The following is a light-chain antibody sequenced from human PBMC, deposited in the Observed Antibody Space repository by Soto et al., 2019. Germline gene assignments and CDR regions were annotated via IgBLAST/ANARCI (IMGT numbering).Light chain of an antibody. CDR1: KSVTSS. CDR2: DVF. J-gene: IGKJ4*01. V-gene: IGKV3-11*01. Sequence: EIVLTQSPATLSLSPGHRATLSCRARKSVTSSLAWFQQKPGQAPRLLIYDVFRRATAIPARFSGSGSGTDFTLTISSLEPEDFAVYYCQQRTTWPTFGGGTKVEIK. CDR3: QQRTTWPT.